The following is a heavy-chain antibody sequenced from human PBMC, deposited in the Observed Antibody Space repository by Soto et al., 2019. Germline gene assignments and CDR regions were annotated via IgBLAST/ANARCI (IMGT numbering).Heavy chain of an antibody. CDR2: IYHSGST. D-gene: IGHD1-7*01. J-gene: IGHJ4*02. CDR3: ASLGITGTTDTFDY. V-gene: IGHV4-38-2*01. Sequence: SETLSLTCAVSGYSISSGYYWGWIRQPPGKGLEWIGSIYHSGSTYYNPSLKSRVTISVDTSKNQFSLKLSSVTAADTAVYYCASLGITGTTDTFDYWGQGTLVTV. CDR1: GYSISSGYY.